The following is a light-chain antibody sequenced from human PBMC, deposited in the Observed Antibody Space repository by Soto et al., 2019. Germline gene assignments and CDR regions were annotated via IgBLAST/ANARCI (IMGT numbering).Light chain of an antibody. Sequence: EIVLTQFPGTLSLSPGERATLSCRASQSVSSSYLAWYQQKPGQAPRLLIYGASSRATGIPDRFSGSGSGTDFTLTISRLEPEDFAVYYCQQYGSSRVTFGPGTKVDIK. CDR3: QQYGSSRVT. J-gene: IGKJ3*01. CDR1: QSVSSSY. V-gene: IGKV3-20*01. CDR2: GAS.